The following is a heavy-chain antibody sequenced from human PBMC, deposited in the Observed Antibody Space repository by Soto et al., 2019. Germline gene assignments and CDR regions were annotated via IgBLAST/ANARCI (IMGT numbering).Heavy chain of an antibody. J-gene: IGHJ4*02. CDR2: IYNSGRT. V-gene: IGHV4-59*01. CDR3: ARATNFDY. D-gene: IGHD1-26*01. CDR1: GGSITNYY. Sequence: ASETLSLTCTVSGGSITNYYWSWIRQPPGKGLEWIGYIYNSGRTNYNPSLKSRVTISVDTSNNQFSLKLTSVTASDTAVYYCARATNFDYWGQGTLVTVSS.